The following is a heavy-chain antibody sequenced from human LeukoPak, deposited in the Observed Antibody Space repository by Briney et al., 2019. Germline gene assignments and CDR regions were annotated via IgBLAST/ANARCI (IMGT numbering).Heavy chain of an antibody. CDR1: GGSFSGYY. CDR3: GRVRAGSSSPSVRDAFDI. V-gene: IGHV4-34*01. D-gene: IGHD6-6*01. J-gene: IGHJ3*02. CDR2: INHSGST. Sequence: KASETLSLTCAVYGGSFSGYYWGWIRQPPGKGLEWIGEINHSGSTNFNPSLKSRVTISVDTSKNQFSLKLSSVTAADTAVYYCGRVRAGSSSPSVRDAFDIWGQGTMVTVSS.